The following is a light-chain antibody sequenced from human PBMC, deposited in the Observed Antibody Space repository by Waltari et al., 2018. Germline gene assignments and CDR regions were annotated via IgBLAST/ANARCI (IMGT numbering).Light chain of an antibody. Sequence: QSALTQPASVSGSPGQSITVSCTGTSSDVGRYNYVSWYQQPPGKAPKLLISDVNTRPSGVSDRFSGSKSGNTASLTISGLQAEDEADYYCTSFTTTNTYVFGSGTEVTVL. CDR1: SSDVGRYNY. V-gene: IGLV2-14*03. J-gene: IGLJ1*01. CDR3: TSFTTTNTYV. CDR2: DVN.